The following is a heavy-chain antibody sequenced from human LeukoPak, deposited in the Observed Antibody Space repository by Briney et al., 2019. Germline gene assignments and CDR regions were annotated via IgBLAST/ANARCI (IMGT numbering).Heavy chain of an antibody. D-gene: IGHD3-9*01. CDR1: GYSFTSYW. CDR3: ARQGYDILTGYYNDLDY. Sequence: GESLKISCKGSGYSFTSYWIGWVRQMPGKGLEWMGIIYPGDSDTRYNPSFQGQVTISADKSISTAYLQWSSLKASDTAMYYCARQGYDILTGYYNDLDYWGQGTLVTVSS. CDR2: IYPGDSDT. J-gene: IGHJ4*02. V-gene: IGHV5-51*01.